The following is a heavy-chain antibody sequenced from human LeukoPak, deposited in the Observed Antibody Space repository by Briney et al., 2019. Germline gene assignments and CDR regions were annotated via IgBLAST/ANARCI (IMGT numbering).Heavy chain of an antibody. V-gene: IGHV3-53*01. CDR3: ARDLYYYDSSGYYYPGGSDY. Sequence: PGGSLRLSCAASGFTVSSNYMSWVRQAPGKGLECVSVIGSDGRTYYADSVKGRFTISRDNAKNSLYLQMNSLRAEDTAVYYCARDLYYYDSSGYYYPGGSDYWGQGTLVTVSS. CDR1: GFTVSSNY. CDR2: IGSDGRT. J-gene: IGHJ4*02. D-gene: IGHD3-22*01.